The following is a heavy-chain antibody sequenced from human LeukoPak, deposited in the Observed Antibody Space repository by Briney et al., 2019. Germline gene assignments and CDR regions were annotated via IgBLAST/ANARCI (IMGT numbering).Heavy chain of an antibody. CDR1: GFTFSSYS. D-gene: IGHD6-19*01. CDR2: ISSSSSTI. CDR3: ARGNRWLVFYYYGMDV. J-gene: IGHJ6*02. Sequence: PGGSLRLSCAASGFTFSSYSMNWVRQAPGKGLEWVSYISSSSSTIYYADSVKGRFTISRDNAKNSLYLQMNSLRAGDTAVYYCARGNRWLVFYYYGMDVWGQGTTVTVSS. V-gene: IGHV3-48*01.